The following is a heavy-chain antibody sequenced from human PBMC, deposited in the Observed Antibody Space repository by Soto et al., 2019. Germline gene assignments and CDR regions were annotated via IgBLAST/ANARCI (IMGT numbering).Heavy chain of an antibody. CDR2: IYPGDSDA. CDR1: GYSFTNYW. CDR3: ARPRAGSYRLDYYGMDV. J-gene: IGHJ6*02. Sequence: GESLKIYCKGSGYSFTNYWIAWVRQMPGKGLEWMGIIYPGDSDARYSPSFQGQVTISAAKSISTAYLQWSGLNASDTAMYYCARPRAGSYRLDYYGMDVWGQGTRVTVSS. V-gene: IGHV5-51*01. D-gene: IGHD3-16*02.